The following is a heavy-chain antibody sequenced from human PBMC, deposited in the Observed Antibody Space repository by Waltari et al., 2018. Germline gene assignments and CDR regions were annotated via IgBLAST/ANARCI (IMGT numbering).Heavy chain of an antibody. J-gene: IGHJ5*02. CDR1: GGTFSSYA. CDR2: IIPIFGTA. Sequence: QVQLVQSGAAVKKPGSSVKVSCKASGGTFSSYAISWVRQAPGQGLEWMGGIIPIFGTANYAQKFQGRVTITADESTSTAYMELSSLRSEDTAVYYCASYSSSWYDFQGLRFDPWGQGTLVTVSS. CDR3: ASYSSSWYDFQGLRFDP. D-gene: IGHD6-13*01. V-gene: IGHV1-69*12.